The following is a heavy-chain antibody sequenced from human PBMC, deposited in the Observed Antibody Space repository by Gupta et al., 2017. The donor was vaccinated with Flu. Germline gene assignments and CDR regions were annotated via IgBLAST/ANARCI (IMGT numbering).Heavy chain of an antibody. CDR3: ARAASYYDSSGYFVY. CDR2: AYHSAIT. D-gene: IGHD3-22*01. Sequence: QVQLQESGPGRLKPSETLSPTCAVSGDSLSSGFYWGWIRQSPGKGLEWIGSAYHSAITYYNPSLLSRATISVDTSKNQFSLSLSSVTAADTAVYYCARAASYYDSSGYFVYWGQGTLVTVSS. J-gene: IGHJ4*02. CDR1: GDSLSSGFY. V-gene: IGHV4-38-2*01.